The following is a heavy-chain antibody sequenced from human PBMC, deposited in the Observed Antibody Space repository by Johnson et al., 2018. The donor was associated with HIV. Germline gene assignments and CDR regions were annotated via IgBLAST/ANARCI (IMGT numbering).Heavy chain of an antibody. V-gene: IGHV3-9*01. CDR2: ISWNSGSI. J-gene: IGHJ3*02. D-gene: IGHD3-3*01. Sequence: VQLVESGGGLIQPGGSLRLSCAASGFTFDDYAMHWVRQAPGKGLEWVSGISWNSGSIGYADSVKGRFTISRDNAKNSLYLQMNSLRAEDTALYYCARLSGYYVYDAFDIWGQGTMVTVSS. CDR3: ARLSGYYVYDAFDI. CDR1: GFTFDDYA.